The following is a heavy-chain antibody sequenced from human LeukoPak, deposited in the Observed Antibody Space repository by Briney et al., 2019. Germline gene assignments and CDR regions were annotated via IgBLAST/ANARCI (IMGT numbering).Heavy chain of an antibody. V-gene: IGHV4-59*01. CDR3: AKGSSGYYYGMDV. J-gene: IGHJ6*02. CDR1: GGSISNNY. CDR2: IYNSGST. Sequence: PSETLSLTCTVSGGSISNNYWSWSRQPPGKGLEWVGYIYNSGSTNYNPSLKSRVTISVDTSKNQFSLKLSSVTAADTAVYYCAKGSSGYYYGMDVWGHGTTVTVSS. D-gene: IGHD1-26*01.